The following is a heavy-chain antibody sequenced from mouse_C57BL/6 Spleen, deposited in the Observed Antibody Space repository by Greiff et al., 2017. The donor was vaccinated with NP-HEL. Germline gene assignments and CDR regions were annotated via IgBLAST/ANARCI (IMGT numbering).Heavy chain of an antibody. CDR2: IFPGSGST. Sequence: QVQLQQSGPELVKPGASVKISCKASGYTFTDYYINWVKQRPGQGLEWIGWIFPGSGSTSYNEKFKGKATLTVDKSSSTAYMLLSSLTSEDSAVYFCARSSYSNLYWYFDVWGTGTTVTVSS. CDR3: ARSSYSNLYWYFDV. CDR1: GYTFTDYY. D-gene: IGHD2-5*01. J-gene: IGHJ1*03. V-gene: IGHV1-75*01.